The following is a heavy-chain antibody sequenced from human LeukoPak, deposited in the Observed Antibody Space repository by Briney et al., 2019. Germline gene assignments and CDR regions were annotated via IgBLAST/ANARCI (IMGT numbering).Heavy chain of an antibody. CDR1: GFTFSSYS. CDR2: ISSSSSYI. J-gene: IGHJ4*02. V-gene: IGHV3-21*01. D-gene: IGHD3-3*01. CDR3: ASSFGVVIIDY. Sequence: GGSLRLSCAASGFTFSSYSMNWVRQAPGKGLEWVSSISSSSSYIYYADSVKGRFTISRDNARNSLYLQMNSLRAEDTAVYYCASSFGVVIIDYWGQGTLVTVSS.